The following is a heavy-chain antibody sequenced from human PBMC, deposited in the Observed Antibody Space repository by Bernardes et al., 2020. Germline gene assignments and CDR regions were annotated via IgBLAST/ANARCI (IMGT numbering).Heavy chain of an antibody. CDR3: AHRHITILGGGNWFDP. V-gene: IGHV2-5*02. CDR1: GFSLSTSGVG. D-gene: IGHD3-3*01. Sequence: SGPTLVKPTQTLTLTCTFSGFSLSTSGVGVGWIRQPPGKALEWLALIYWDDDKRYSPSLKSRLTITKDTSKNQVVLTMTNMDPVDTATYYCAHRHITILGGGNWFDPWGQGTLVTVSS. CDR2: IYWDDDK. J-gene: IGHJ5*02.